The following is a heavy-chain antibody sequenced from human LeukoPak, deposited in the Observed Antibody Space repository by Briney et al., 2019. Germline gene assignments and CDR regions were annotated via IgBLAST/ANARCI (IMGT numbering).Heavy chain of an antibody. CDR1: GGTFSSYA. Sequence: SVKVSCKASGGTFSSYAISWVRQAPGQGLEWMGRIIPILGIANYAQKFQGRVTITADKSTSTAYMELSSLRSEDTAVYYCARGAVAGSELYDYWGQGTLVTVSS. D-gene: IGHD6-19*01. V-gene: IGHV1-69*04. J-gene: IGHJ4*02. CDR3: ARGAVAGSELYDY. CDR2: IIPILGIA.